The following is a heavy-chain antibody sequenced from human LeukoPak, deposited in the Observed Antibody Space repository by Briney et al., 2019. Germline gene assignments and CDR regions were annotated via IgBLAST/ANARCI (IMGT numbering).Heavy chain of an antibody. CDR2: IYYSGST. V-gene: IGHV4-59*12. D-gene: IGHD3-22*01. CDR1: GGSISSYY. J-gene: IGHJ5*02. CDR3: ARERVAWYHDISGYLPAGGFDP. Sequence: PSETLSLTCTVFGGSISSYYWSWIRQPPGKGLEWIGYIYYSGSTNYNPSLKSRVTISVDTSKNQFSLKLSSVTAADTAVYYCARERVAWYHDISGYLPAGGFDPWGQGTLVTVSS.